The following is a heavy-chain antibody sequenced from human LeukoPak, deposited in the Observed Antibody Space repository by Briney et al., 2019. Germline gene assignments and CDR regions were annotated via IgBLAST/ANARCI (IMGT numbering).Heavy chain of an antibody. V-gene: IGHV1-8*01. J-gene: IGHJ5*02. CDR2: MNPNSGNT. CDR3: ARGSRGWRTVGNWFDP. CDR1: GYTFTSYD. Sequence: ASVKVSRKASGYTFTSYDINWVRQATGQGLEWMGWMNPNSGNTGYAQKFQGRVTMTRNTSISTAYMELSSLRSEDTAVYYCARGSRGWRTVGNWFDPWGQGTLVTVSS. D-gene: IGHD6-19*01.